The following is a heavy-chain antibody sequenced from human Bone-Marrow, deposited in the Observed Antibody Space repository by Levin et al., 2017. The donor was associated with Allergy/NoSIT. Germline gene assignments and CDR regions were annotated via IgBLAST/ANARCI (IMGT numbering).Heavy chain of an antibody. CDR3: ARQSETYYYGSGSFNYYYMDV. CDR2: INWNGGST. CDR1: GFTFDDYG. J-gene: IGHJ6*03. V-gene: IGHV3-20*04. D-gene: IGHD3-10*01. Sequence: GGSLRLSCAASGFTFDDYGMSWVRQAPGKGLEWVSGINWNGGSTGYADSVKGRFTISRDNAKNSLYLQMNSLRAEDTALYYCARQSETYYYGSGSFNYYYMDVWGKGTTVTVSS.